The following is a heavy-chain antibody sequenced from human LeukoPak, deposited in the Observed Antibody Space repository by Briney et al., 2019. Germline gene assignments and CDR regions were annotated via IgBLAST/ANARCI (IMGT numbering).Heavy chain of an antibody. Sequence: GGSLRLSCETSGFSFSSYSMNWVRQAPGKGLEWVSYIRSSGAMIYYADSVKGRFTISRDNAKKSVYLQMNSLRDEDTAVYYCAKGPRASGWTYFDYWGQGTLVTVSS. J-gene: IGHJ4*02. CDR3: AKGPRASGWTYFDY. CDR1: GFSFSSYS. V-gene: IGHV3-48*02. CDR2: IRSSGAMI. D-gene: IGHD6-19*01.